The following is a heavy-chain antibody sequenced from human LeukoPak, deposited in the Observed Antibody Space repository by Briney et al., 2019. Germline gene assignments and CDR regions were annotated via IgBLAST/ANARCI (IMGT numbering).Heavy chain of an antibody. Sequence: GGSLGLSCAASGFTFSGYSMNWVRQFPGKGLEWVSYISGRSSTIYYAASVKGRFTISRDNAKNSLYLQMNSLRDEDTAVYYCVRDGITGADYWGQGTLVTVSS. D-gene: IGHD3-16*01. J-gene: IGHJ4*02. CDR2: ISGRSSTI. CDR3: VRDGITGADY. V-gene: IGHV3-48*02. CDR1: GFTFSGYS.